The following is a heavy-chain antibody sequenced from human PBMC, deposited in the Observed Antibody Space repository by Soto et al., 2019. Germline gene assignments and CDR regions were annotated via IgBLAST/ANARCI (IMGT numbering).Heavy chain of an antibody. V-gene: IGHV3-23*01. CDR2: IIGSGDST. Sequence: EVRLLESGGGLVQPGGSLRLSCAASGFTFSVYAMSWVRQAPGKGLEWVSGIIGSGDSTQYADSVKGRFTVSRDNSKSMLYLQTNSLRAEDTAIYYCAKALCGGFTYWGQGTLVTVSS. J-gene: IGHJ4*02. D-gene: IGHD2-21*01. CDR1: GFTFSVYA. CDR3: AKALCGGFTY.